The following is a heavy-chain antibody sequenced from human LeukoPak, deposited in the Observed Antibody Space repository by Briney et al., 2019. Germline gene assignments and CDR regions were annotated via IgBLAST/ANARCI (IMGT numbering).Heavy chain of an antibody. CDR1: GYTFTSYY. Sequence: ASVKVSCKASGYTFTSYYMHWVRQAPGQGLEWMGIINPSGGSTSYAQKFQGRVTMTRDTSTSTVYMELSSLRSEDTAVYYCARASYYDILTGYRREPFDYWGQGTLVTVSS. V-gene: IGHV1-46*01. CDR3: ARASYYDILTGYRREPFDY. CDR2: INPSGGST. J-gene: IGHJ4*02. D-gene: IGHD3-9*01.